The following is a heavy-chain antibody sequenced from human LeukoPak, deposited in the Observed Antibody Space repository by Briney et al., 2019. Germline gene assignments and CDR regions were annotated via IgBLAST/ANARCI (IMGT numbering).Heavy chain of an antibody. D-gene: IGHD2-2*01. V-gene: IGHV4-38-2*02. CDR3: ARGDCSSTICYSPMDV. CDR1: GYSINSGYY. J-gene: IGHJ6*03. Sequence: KPSETLSLTCTVSGYSINSGYYWVWIRQPPGKGLEWIGSIYRSGSTNYNPSLKSRVTISVDTSKNQLSLKVSSVTAADTAVYYCARGDCSSTICYSPMDVWGKGTTVSVS. CDR2: IYRSGST.